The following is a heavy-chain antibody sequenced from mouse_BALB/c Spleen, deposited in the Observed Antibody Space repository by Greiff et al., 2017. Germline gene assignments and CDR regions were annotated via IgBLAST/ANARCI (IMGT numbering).Heavy chain of an antibody. V-gene: IGHV14-3*02. CDR2: IDPANGNT. J-gene: IGHJ2*01. CDR3: ARGTGTDY. CDR1: GFNIKDTY. D-gene: IGHD4-1*01. Sequence: EVQLQESGAELVKPGASVKLSCTASGFNIKDTYMHWVKQRPEQGLEWIGRIDPANGNTKYDPKFQGKATITADTSSNTAYLQLSSLTSEDTAVYYCARGTGTDYWGQGTTLTVSS.